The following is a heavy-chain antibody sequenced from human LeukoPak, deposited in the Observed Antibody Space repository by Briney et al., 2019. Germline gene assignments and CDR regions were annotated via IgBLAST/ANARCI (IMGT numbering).Heavy chain of an antibody. D-gene: IGHD1-26*01. CDR1: GYTFTSYG. Sequence: ASVKVSCKASGYTFTSYGISWVRQAPGQGLEWMGWISAYNGNTSYAQKLQGRVTMTTDTSTSTAYMELRSLRSNDTAVYYCARSGSSEWELRFDYWGQGTLVTVSS. CDR2: ISAYNGNT. V-gene: IGHV1-18*01. CDR3: ARSGSSEWELRFDY. J-gene: IGHJ4*02.